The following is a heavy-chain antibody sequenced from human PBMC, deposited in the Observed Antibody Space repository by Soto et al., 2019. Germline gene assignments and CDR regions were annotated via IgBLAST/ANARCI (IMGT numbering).Heavy chain of an antibody. CDR1: GFTFSSYA. CDR3: AREGPFGFGELQKSGIWFDP. D-gene: IGHD3-10*01. J-gene: IGHJ5*02. CDR2: ISYDGSNK. V-gene: IGHV3-30-3*01. Sequence: QVQLVESGGGVVQPGRSLRLSCAASGFTFSSYAMHWVRQAPGKGLEWVAVISYDGSNKYYADSVKGRFTISRDNSKNTLDLQMNSLRAEDTAVYYCAREGPFGFGELQKSGIWFDPWGQGTLVTVSS.